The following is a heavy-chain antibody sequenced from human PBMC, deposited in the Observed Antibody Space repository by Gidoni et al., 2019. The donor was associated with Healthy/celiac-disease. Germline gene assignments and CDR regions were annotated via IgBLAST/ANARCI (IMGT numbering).Heavy chain of an antibody. V-gene: IGHV4-59*01. Sequence: QVQLQESGPGLVKPSETLSLTCTVSGGSISSYYWSWIRQPPGKGLEWIGYIYYCGSTNYYPSLQSRVPISVVTSTNQFSLQLRCVTAADAAVYYCARGLIVVVPAAIGTREYYYYYMDVWGKGTTVTVSS. J-gene: IGHJ6*03. CDR3: ARGLIVVVPAAIGTREYYYYYMDV. CDR2: IYYCGST. D-gene: IGHD2-2*01. CDR1: GGSISSYY.